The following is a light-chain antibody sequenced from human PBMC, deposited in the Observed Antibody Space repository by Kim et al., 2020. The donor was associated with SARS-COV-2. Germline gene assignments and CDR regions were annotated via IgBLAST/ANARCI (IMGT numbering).Light chain of an antibody. V-gene: IGLV1-51*01. CDR2: DNN. CDR1: SSNIGNNY. CDR3: GTCDSSLSAVV. J-gene: IGLJ3*02. Sequence: QSVLTQPPSVSAAPGQKVTISCSGGSSNIGNNYVSWYQQFPGTAPKLLIYDNNKRPSGIPDRFSGSKSGTSATLGITGLQTGDEADYYCGTCDSSLSAVVFGGGTQLTVL.